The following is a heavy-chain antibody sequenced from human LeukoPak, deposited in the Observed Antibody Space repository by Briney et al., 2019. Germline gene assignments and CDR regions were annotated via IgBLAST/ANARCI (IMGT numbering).Heavy chain of an antibody. CDR3: ASQFIAADDY. Sequence: GGSLRLSCAASGFTFSSYSMNWIRQAPGKGLEWVSSISSSSSYIYYADSVKGRFTISRDNAKNSLYLQMNSLRAEDTAVYYCASQFIAADDYWGQGTLVTVSS. J-gene: IGHJ4*02. V-gene: IGHV3-21*01. CDR2: ISSSSSYI. CDR1: GFTFSSYS. D-gene: IGHD6-6*01.